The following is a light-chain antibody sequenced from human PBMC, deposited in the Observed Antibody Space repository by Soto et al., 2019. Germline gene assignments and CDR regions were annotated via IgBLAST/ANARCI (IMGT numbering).Light chain of an antibody. J-gene: IGKJ1*01. Sequence: IVMTQSPATLSVSPGERANLSCRASQSVGTKLAWYQQTPGQAPRLLIYGASNRATGVPARISGSVSGTEFTLTIASLQSEDFAVYFCHQDFNLPWTFGQGTKVDIK. V-gene: IGKV3-15*01. CDR3: HQDFNLPWT. CDR2: GAS. CDR1: QSVGTK.